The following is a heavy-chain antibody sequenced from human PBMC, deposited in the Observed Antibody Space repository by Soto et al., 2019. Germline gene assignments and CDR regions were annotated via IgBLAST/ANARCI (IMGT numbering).Heavy chain of an antibody. Sequence: QVQLVESGGGLAQLGRPLRLPWPPFEFASGDLAFPWAGRAQAKGRGWVAALSHDGSNQYYGDSVKGRFSISRDHSNNRLYLQMNNLKVEDSAIYFCAKETRSRAVTATRVNGMDVWGQGTTVTVSS. CDR3: AKETRSRAVTATRVNGMDV. D-gene: IGHD2-21*02. CDR1: EFASGDLA. V-gene: IGHV3-30*18. CDR2: LSHDGSNQ. J-gene: IGHJ6*02.